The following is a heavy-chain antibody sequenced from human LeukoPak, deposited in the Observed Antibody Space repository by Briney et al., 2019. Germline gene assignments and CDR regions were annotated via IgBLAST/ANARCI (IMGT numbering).Heavy chain of an antibody. CDR1: GYTFTDHF. D-gene: IGHD2/OR15-2a*01. V-gene: IGHV1-18*04. J-gene: IGHJ5*02. CDR2: ISAYNGNT. Sequence: ASVKVSCKASGYTFTDHFMHWMRQAPGQGLEWMGWISAYNGNTNYAQKLQGRVTMTTDTSTSTAYMELRSLRSDDTAVYYCARVGPNIDPWGQGTLVTVSS. CDR3: ARVGPNIDP.